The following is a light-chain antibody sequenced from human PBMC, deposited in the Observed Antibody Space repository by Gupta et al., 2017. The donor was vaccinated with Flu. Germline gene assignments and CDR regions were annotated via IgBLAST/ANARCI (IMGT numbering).Light chain of an antibody. CDR2: LGS. CDR1: QSLLHSNGYNY. J-gene: IGKJ2*03. CDR3: MQALQAPRS. Sequence: IVMTQSTLSLPVPPGEQASISCRSSQSLLHSNGYNYLDWYLQRPGQSPQLLIYLGSNRASGVPDRFTGSGSGTDFTLKISRVEAEDVGVYYCMQALQAPRSFGQGTKLEIK. V-gene: IGKV2-28*01.